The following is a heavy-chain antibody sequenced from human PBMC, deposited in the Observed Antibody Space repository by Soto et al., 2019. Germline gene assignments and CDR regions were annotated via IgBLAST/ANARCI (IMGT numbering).Heavy chain of an antibody. J-gene: IGHJ4*02. D-gene: IGHD3-16*01. Sequence: QVQLVQSGADVKKPGSSVKVSCQASGVTFSSETLGWLRQAPGQGLEWVGRIIPLFGTASYAQKFQGRVTITADESTSTVYMELSSLRSDDTAVYFCASELGENPASPFDAWGQGTLVTVSS. CDR1: GVTFSSET. CDR3: ASELGENPASPFDA. V-gene: IGHV1-69*01. CDR2: IIPLFGTA.